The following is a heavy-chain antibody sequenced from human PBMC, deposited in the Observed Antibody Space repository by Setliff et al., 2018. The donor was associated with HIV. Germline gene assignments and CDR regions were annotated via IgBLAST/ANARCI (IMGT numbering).Heavy chain of an antibody. D-gene: IGHD5-12*01. CDR2: IYYSGST. J-gene: IGHJ4*02. Sequence: PSETLSLTCKVSGGSISSYYWSWIRQPPGKGLEWIGYIYYSGSTNYNPSLRSRVTISVDTSKNLFSLKLTSVTAEDTAFYYCVRGYDVLIGSPDSWGQGTLVTVSS. CDR1: GGSISSYY. CDR3: VRGYDVLIGSPDS. V-gene: IGHV4-59*01.